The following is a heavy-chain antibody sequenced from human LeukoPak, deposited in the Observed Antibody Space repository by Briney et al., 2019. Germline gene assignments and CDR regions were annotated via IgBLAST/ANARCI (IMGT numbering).Heavy chain of an antibody. J-gene: IGHJ4*02. D-gene: IGHD3-10*01. CDR1: GGSFSGYY. V-gene: IGHV4-34*01. CDR3: ARHRGSGSAPVDY. Sequence: SETLSLTCAVYGGSFSGYYWSWIRQPPGKGLEWIGEINHSGSTNYNPSLKSRVTISVDTSKNQFSLKLSSVTAADTAVYYCARHRGSGSAPVDYWGQGTLVTVSS. CDR2: INHSGST.